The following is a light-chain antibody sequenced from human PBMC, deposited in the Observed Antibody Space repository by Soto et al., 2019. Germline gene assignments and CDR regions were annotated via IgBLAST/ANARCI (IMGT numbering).Light chain of an antibody. Sequence: DIQMTQSPATLSASVGDRVTITCRASQSVGSWLAWYQQTPGTVPKLLIYDSSTLYSGVPSRFSGSGSGTEFTLTINSLQPEEFATYYCHQHGSYPLTFGGGTTVEI. V-gene: IGKV1-5*01. CDR3: HQHGSYPLT. CDR1: QSVGSW. CDR2: DSS. J-gene: IGKJ4*01.